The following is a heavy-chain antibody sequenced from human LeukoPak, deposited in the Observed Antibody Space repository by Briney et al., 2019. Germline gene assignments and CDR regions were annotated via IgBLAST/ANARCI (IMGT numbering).Heavy chain of an antibody. CDR1: GFTFTSYG. CDR2: ISGSGGST. D-gene: IGHD3-22*01. J-gene: IGHJ4*02. CDR3: AKYYYDSSGYYCLLDY. Sequence: GGSLRLSCAASGFTFTSYGMSWVRQAPGKGLEWASAISGSGGSTYYADSVKGRFTISRDNSKNTLYLQMNSLRAEDTAVYYCAKYYYDSSGYYCLLDYWGQGTLVTVSS. V-gene: IGHV3-23*01.